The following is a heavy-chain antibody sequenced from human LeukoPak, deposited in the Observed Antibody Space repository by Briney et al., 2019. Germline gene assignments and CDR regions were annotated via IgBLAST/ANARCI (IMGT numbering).Heavy chain of an antibody. CDR2: IMQDGSEK. D-gene: IGHD1-26*01. CDR3: ARGGAPLGPGYYYYYGMDV. J-gene: IGHJ6*02. CDR1: GFTFSSYW. Sequence: GGSLRLSCAASGFTFSSYWMSWVRQAPGKGLEWVANIMQDGSEKYYVDSVKGRFTISRDNSKNTLYLQMNSLRAEDTAVYYCARGGAPLGPGYYYYYGMDVWGQGTTVTVSS. V-gene: IGHV3-7*03.